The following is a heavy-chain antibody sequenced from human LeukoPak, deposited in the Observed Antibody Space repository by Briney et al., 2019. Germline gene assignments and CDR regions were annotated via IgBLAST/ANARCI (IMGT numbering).Heavy chain of an antibody. Sequence: GASVKVSCKASGYTFTNYGISWVRQAPGQGFEWMGWISAYNGNTNYAQKLQGRVTMTTDTSTSTAYMELRSLRSDDTAVYYCARHVLLWFGESWDFDYWGQGTLVTVSS. CDR1: GYTFTNYG. CDR3: ARHVLLWFGESWDFDY. J-gene: IGHJ4*02. V-gene: IGHV1-18*01. D-gene: IGHD3-10*01. CDR2: ISAYNGNT.